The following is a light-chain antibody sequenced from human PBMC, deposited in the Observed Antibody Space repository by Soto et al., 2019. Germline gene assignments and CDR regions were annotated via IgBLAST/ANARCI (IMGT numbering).Light chain of an antibody. CDR2: DAS. CDR3: QQYNSYPWT. Sequence: DIQMTQSPSTRSASVGDRVTITCRASQSISSWLAWYQQKPGKAPKLLIYDASSLESGVPSRFSGSESGTEFTLTISSLQPDDFATYYCQQYNSYPWTFGQGTKVEIK. CDR1: QSISSW. V-gene: IGKV1-5*01. J-gene: IGKJ1*01.